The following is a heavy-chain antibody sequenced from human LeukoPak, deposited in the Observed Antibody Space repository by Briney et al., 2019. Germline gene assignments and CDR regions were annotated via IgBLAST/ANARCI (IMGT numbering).Heavy chain of an antibody. V-gene: IGHV4-30-2*01. D-gene: IGHD2-21*01. CDR1: GGSISSGGHS. CDR2: IYHSGSGST. Sequence: SETLSLTCTVSGGSISSGGHSWSWIRQPPGKGLEWIGYIYHSGSGSTYYNPSLKSRVTISIDKSKNQFSLKLNSVTAADTAVYYCARSKPIVVVPDPFYYYYGMDVWGQGTTVTVSS. J-gene: IGHJ6*02. CDR3: ARSKPIVVVPDPFYYYYGMDV.